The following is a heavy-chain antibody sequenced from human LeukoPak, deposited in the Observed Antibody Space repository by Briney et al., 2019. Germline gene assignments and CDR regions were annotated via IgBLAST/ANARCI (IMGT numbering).Heavy chain of an antibody. CDR1: RDSVSSNSAA. CDR3: ARVMEYNNSWNWVDY. Sequence: SQTLSLTCAISRDSVSSNSAAWNWIRKSPSRGLEWLGRTYYRSKWYNDYAVSVKSRITINPDTSKNQFSLQLNSVTPEDTAIYYCARVMEYNNSWNWVDYWGQGTLVTFSS. V-gene: IGHV6-1*01. D-gene: IGHD6-13*01. CDR2: TYYRSKWYN. J-gene: IGHJ5*01.